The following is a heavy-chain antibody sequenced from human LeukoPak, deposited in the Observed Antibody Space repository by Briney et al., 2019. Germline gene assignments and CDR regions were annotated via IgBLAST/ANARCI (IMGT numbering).Heavy chain of an antibody. J-gene: IGHJ5*02. V-gene: IGHV4-4*07. D-gene: IGHD3-9*01. Sequence: SETLSLTCTVSGGSISSYYWSWIRQPAGKGLEWIGRIYTSGSTNYNPSLKSRVTVSVDTSKNQFSLKLSSVTAADTAVYYCARVGILTGYDLFWFDPWGQGTLVTVSS. CDR3: ARVGILTGYDLFWFDP. CDR1: GGSISSYY. CDR2: IYTSGST.